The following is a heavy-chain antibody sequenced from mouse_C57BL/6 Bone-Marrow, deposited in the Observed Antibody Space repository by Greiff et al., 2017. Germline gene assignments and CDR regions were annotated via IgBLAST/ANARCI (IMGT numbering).Heavy chain of an antibody. CDR1: GFNIKNTY. CDR3: ARGGYGSSYDWYFDV. CDR2: IDPANGNT. Sequence: DVKLQESVAELVRPGASVKLSCTASGFNIKNTYMHWVKQRPEQGLEWIGRIDPANGNTKYAPKFQGKATITADTSSNTAYLQLSSLTSEDTAIYYCARGGYGSSYDWYFDVWGTGTTVTVSS. D-gene: IGHD1-1*01. V-gene: IGHV14-3*01. J-gene: IGHJ1*03.